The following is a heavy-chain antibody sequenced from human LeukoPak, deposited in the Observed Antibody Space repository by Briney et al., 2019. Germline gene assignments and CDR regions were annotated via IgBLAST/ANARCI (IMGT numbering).Heavy chain of an antibody. V-gene: IGHV1-69*10. CDR2: IIPIFGIA. Sequence: AVRVSCKASGGTFTIYAISWVRQAPGQGRGWMGRIIPIFGIANYAQKFQGRVTITADKSTSTAYMELSSLRSEDTAVYYCAREAGAAPTHDIDAIDIWGQGTMVTVSS. D-gene: IGHD6-6*01. CDR3: AREAGAAPTHDIDAIDI. J-gene: IGHJ3*02. CDR1: GGTFTIYA.